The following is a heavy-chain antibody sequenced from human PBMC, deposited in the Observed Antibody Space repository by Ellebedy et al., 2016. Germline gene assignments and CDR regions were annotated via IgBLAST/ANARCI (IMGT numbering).Heavy chain of an antibody. CDR3: AKDGGLGRWLLGWYFDL. J-gene: IGHJ2*01. Sequence: GGSLRLXCAASGFIFSSYGMHWVRQAPGKGLEWVAVISFDGSNKYYADSVKGRFTISRDNSKNTLYLQMNSLRAEDTAVYYCAKDGGLGRWLLGWYFDLWGRGTLVTVSS. V-gene: IGHV3-30*18. D-gene: IGHD5-24*01. CDR1: GFIFSSYG. CDR2: ISFDGSNK.